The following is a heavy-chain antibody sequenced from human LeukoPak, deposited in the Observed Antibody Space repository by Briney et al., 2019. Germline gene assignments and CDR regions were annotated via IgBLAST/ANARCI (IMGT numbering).Heavy chain of an antibody. CDR1: GYTFTGYY. CDR2: INPNSGGT. CDR3: AGETDELMVYATEYFQH. Sequence: ASVKVSCKASGYTFTGYYMHWVRQAPGQGLEWMGWINPNSGGTNYAQKFQGRVTMTRDTSISTAYMELSRLRSDDTAVYYCAGETDELMVYATEYFQHWGQGTLVTVSS. J-gene: IGHJ1*01. D-gene: IGHD2-8*01. V-gene: IGHV1-2*02.